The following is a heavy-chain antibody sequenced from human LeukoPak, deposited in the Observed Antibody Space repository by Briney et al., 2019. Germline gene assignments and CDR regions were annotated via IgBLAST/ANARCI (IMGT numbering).Heavy chain of an antibody. CDR2: ISSSSSYI. D-gene: IGHD6-13*01. V-gene: IGHV3-21*01. CDR1: GFTFSSYS. Sequence: PGVSLRLSCAASGFTFSSYSMNWVRQAPGKGLEWVSSISSSSSYIYYADSVKGRFTISRDNAKNSLYLQMNSLRAEDTAVYYCASAGYSSSWYWSWGQGTLVTVSS. CDR3: ASAGYSSSWYWS. J-gene: IGHJ4*02.